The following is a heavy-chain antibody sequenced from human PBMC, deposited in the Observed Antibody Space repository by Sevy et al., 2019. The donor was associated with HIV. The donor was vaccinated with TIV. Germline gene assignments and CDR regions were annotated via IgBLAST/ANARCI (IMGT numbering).Heavy chain of an antibody. J-gene: IGHJ6*02. CDR1: GFTFSNFA. CDR3: AKDMYCSGGSCYHKYLHVMDV. Sequence: GGSLRLSCAVSGFTFSNFAMSWVRQAPGKGLEWVSALSGSGLTTYYADSVKGRFTISRDNSQNTVYLEMDSLRAEDTAIYYCAKDMYCSGGSCYHKYLHVMDVWSQGTTVTVSS. D-gene: IGHD2-15*01. CDR2: LSGSGLTT. V-gene: IGHV3-23*01.